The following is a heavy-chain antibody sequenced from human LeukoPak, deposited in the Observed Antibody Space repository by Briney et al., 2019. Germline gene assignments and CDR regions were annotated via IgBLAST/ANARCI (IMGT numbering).Heavy chain of an antibody. V-gene: IGHV4-39*07. CDR3: AKGAGGFSYYNWFDP. D-gene: IGHD5-18*01. Sequence: LRLSCAASGFTFSSYEMNWVRQPPGKGLEWIGSIYYSGTTHYSPSLESRVTISVDTSKNQFSLKLASVTAADTAIYYCAKGAGGFSYYNWFDPWGQGTLVTVSS. J-gene: IGHJ5*02. CDR2: IYYSGTT. CDR1: GFTFSSYE.